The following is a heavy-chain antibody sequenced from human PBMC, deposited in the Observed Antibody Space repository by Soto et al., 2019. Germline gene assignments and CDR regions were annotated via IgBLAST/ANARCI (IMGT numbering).Heavy chain of an antibody. D-gene: IGHD3-9*01. CDR1: GASIASGGYC. CDR3: ARGGADWSLRNFDV. J-gene: IGHJ2*01. CDR2: VYQNGNA. Sequence: QLQLQESGSGLVKPSQTLSLTCTVSGASIASGGYCWSWIRQPPGKALESIGYVYQNGNAYLNPSLKSRVPMPVDKSKNQFSLKLSSVTAADTAVYFCARGGADWSLRNFDVWGRGTLVSVSS. V-gene: IGHV4-30-2*01.